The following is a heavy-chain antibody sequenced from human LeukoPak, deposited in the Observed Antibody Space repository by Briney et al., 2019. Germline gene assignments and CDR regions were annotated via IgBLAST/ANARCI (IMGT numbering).Heavy chain of an antibody. Sequence: GESLKISCKGSGYSFTNYWIGWVRQMPGKGLEWMGRIDPSDSYTNYSPSFQGHITISADKSISTAYLQWSSLKASDTAMYYCARLARSDCSSTSCYLYYYYGMDVWGQGTTVTVSS. J-gene: IGHJ6*02. D-gene: IGHD2-2*01. V-gene: IGHV5-10-1*01. CDR2: IDPSDSYT. CDR3: ARLARSDCSSTSCYLYYYYGMDV. CDR1: GYSFTNYW.